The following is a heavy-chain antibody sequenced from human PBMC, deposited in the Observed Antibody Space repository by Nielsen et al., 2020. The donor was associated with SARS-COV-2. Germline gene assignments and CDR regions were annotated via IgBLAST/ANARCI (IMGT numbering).Heavy chain of an antibody. D-gene: IGHD5-18*01. V-gene: IGHV1-2*02. CDR1: GYTFTGYY. CDR2: IIPHSGGK. J-gene: IGHJ6*02. CDR3: AAVDTAMVTQGPYYYYSMDV. Sequence: ASLKVSCNASGYTFTGYYMHWVRQAPGQGREGMVWIIPHSGGKNYAQKFQGRVTMTRDTSISTAYMQLSRLRSDDTAVYYCAAVDTAMVTQGPYYYYSMDVWGQGTTVTVSS.